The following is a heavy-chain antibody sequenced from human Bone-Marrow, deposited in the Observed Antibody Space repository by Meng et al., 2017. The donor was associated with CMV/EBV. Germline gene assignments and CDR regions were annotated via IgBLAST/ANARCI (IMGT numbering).Heavy chain of an antibody. D-gene: IGHD2/OR15-2a*01. Sequence: SETPSLTCAVYGGSFSGYYWSWIRQPPGKGLEWIGEINHSGSTNYSPSLKSRVTISVDTSKNQFSVKVSSVTAADTAVYYCASRRGYYYGMDVWGQGTTVTVSS. V-gene: IGHV4-34*01. CDR3: ASRRGYYYGMDV. CDR1: GGSFSGYY. J-gene: IGHJ6*02. CDR2: INHSGST.